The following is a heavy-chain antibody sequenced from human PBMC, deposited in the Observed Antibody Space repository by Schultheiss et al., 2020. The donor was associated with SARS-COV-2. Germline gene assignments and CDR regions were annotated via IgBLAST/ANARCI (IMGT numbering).Heavy chain of an antibody. CDR2: ISGSGGRT. CDR1: GFTFSSYA. Sequence: GGSLRLSCAASGFTFSSYAMSWVRQAPGKGLEWVSAISGSGGRTNYADSVKGRFTISRDNSKNTLYLQMNSLRAEDTAVYYCAKWGSIAVAGTGVYWGQGTLVTVSS. V-gene: IGHV3-23*01. J-gene: IGHJ4*02. D-gene: IGHD6-19*01. CDR3: AKWGSIAVAGTGVY.